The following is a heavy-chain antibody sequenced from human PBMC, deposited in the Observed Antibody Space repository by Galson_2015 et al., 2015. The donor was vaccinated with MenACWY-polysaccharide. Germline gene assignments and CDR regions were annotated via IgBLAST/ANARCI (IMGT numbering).Heavy chain of an antibody. Sequence: CAASGFTFSNYWMSWVRQAPGKGLEWVANIKQDGSEKYYVDSVKGRFTISRDNAKNSLYLRMNSLRAEDTAMYYCASQTWTGYFDYWGQGILVTVSS. CDR1: GFTFSNYW. D-gene: IGHD3-10*01. CDR3: ASQTWTGYFDY. J-gene: IGHJ4*02. V-gene: IGHV3-7*03. CDR2: IKQDGSEK.